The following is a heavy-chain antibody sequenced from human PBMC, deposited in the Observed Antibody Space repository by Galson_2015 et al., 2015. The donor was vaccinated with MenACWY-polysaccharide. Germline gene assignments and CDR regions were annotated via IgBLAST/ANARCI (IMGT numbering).Heavy chain of an antibody. CDR1: GFSFESFW. CDR2: INLDGSVK. V-gene: IGHV3-7*03. Sequence: SLRLSCAASGFSFESFWMSWVRQVPGKGLQEVAQINLDGSVKTYADSVRGRFTISRDNAEKSLSLQMSSLRADDTAVYYCARDPAYGAFDVWGRGTMLLVSS. CDR3: ARDPAYGAFDV. J-gene: IGHJ3*01. D-gene: IGHD4-17*01.